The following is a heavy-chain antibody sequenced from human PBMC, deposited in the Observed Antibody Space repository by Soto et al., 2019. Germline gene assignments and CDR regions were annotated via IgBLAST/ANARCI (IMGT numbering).Heavy chain of an antibody. CDR3: AKKLAARLDY. D-gene: IGHD6-6*01. Sequence: GESLKISCAASGFTFSSYAMSWVRQAPGKGLEWVSAISGSGGSTYYADSVKGRFTISRDNSKNTLYLQMNSLRAEDTAVYYCAKKLAARLDYWGQGTLVTVSS. CDR2: ISGSGGST. V-gene: IGHV3-23*01. J-gene: IGHJ4*02. CDR1: GFTFSSYA.